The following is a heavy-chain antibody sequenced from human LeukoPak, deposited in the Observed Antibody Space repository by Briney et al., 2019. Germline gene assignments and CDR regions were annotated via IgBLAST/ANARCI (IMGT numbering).Heavy chain of an antibody. CDR2: IKSKTDGGTT. Sequence: GGSLRLSCAASGFTFSNAWMSWVRQAPGKGLEWVGRIKSKTDGGTTDYAAPVKGRFTISRDDSKNTLYLQMNSLKTEDTAVYYCTTASRGYYTGSYFDHWGQGTLVTVSS. CDR3: TTASRGYYTGSYFDH. D-gene: IGHD3-3*01. V-gene: IGHV3-15*01. CDR1: GFTFSNAW. J-gene: IGHJ4*02.